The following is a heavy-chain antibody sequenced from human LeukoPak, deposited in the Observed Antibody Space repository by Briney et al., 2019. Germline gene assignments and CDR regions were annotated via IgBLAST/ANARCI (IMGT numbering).Heavy chain of an antibody. V-gene: IGHV4-4*07. J-gene: IGHJ6*03. CDR2: IYISGSGST. D-gene: IGHD6-19*01. CDR3: ARDKRVAVAGTYIYYYMDV. Sequence: PSETLSLTCAVYGGSFSGYYWSWIRQPAGKGLEWIGRIYISGSGSTNYNPSLKSRVTMSVDTSKNQFSLKLSSVTAADTAVYYCARDKRVAVAGTYIYYYMDVWGNGTTVTISS. CDR1: GGSFSGYY.